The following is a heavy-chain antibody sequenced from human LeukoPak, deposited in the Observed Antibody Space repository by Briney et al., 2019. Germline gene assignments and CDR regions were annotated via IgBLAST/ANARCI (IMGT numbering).Heavy chain of an antibody. CDR2: INPNSGGT. CDR1: GYTFTGYY. V-gene: IGHV1-2*02. CDR3: ASSIAVAGTGFDY. D-gene: IGHD6-19*01. Sequence: ASVKVSCKASGYTFTGYYMHWVRQAPGQGLEWMGWINPNSGGTNYAQKFQGRVTMTRDPSISTAYMELSRLRSDDTAVYYCASSIAVAGTGFDYWGQGTLVTVSS. J-gene: IGHJ4*02.